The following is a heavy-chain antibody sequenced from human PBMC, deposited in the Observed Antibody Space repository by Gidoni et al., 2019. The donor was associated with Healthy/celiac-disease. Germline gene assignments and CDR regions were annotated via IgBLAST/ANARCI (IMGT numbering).Heavy chain of an antibody. Sequence: QVQLVESGGGVVQPGRSLRLSCAASGFTFSSYGMHWVRQAPGKGLEWVAVIWYDGSNKYYADSVKGRFTISRDNSKNTLYLQMNSLRAEDTAVYYCARDLRVYGSGSYIDYWGQGTLVTVSS. D-gene: IGHD3-10*01. J-gene: IGHJ4*02. CDR3: ARDLRVYGSGSYIDY. V-gene: IGHV3-33*01. CDR1: GFTFSSYG. CDR2: IWYDGSNK.